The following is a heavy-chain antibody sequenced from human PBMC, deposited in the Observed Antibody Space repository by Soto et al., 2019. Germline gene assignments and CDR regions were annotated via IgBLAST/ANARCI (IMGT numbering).Heavy chain of an antibody. CDR1: GYTFTSYG. CDR3: ARVGVGLAAPRVWPY. J-gene: IGHJ4*02. V-gene: IGHV1-18*01. Sequence: QVQLAQSGAEVKKPGASVKVSCKASGYTFTSYGISWVRQAPGQGLEWMAWINPYNGNTKYAEEFLGRVTVTTDTSTATAYMEVRSLTSDDTAVFYCARVGVGLAAPRVWPYWGQGTPVTVSS. CDR2: INPYNGNT. D-gene: IGHD6-13*01.